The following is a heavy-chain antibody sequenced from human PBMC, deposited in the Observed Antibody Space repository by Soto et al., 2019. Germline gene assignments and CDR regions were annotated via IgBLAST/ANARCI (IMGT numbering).Heavy chain of an antibody. CDR1: GFTFSSDA. V-gene: IGHV3-23*01. D-gene: IGHD3-10*01. Sequence: EVQLLESGGGLVQPGGSLRLSCAASGFTFSSDAMNWVRQAPGKGLEWVSDISGSGGITYYADSVKGRFTISRDNSKTALYLQMNSRRAEDTAVYYCAKSAMVRGGGWFDPWGQGTLVTVSS. CDR3: AKSAMVRGGGWFDP. J-gene: IGHJ5*02. CDR2: ISGSGGIT.